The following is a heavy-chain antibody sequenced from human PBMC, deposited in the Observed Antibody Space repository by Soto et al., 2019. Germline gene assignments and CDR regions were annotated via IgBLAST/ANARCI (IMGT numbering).Heavy chain of an antibody. Sequence: PSETLSLTCAVSGGSISSGGYSWSWIRQPPGKGLEWIGYIYHSGSTYYNPSLKSRVTISVDTSKNQFSLKLSSVTAADTAVYYCARRYGTLFDYWDQGTLVTVSS. CDR2: IYHSGST. V-gene: IGHV4-30-2*01. J-gene: IGHJ4*02. D-gene: IGHD4-17*01. CDR1: GGSISSGGYS. CDR3: ARRYGTLFDY.